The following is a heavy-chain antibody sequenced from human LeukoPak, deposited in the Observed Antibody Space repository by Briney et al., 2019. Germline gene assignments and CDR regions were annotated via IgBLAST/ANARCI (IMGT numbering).Heavy chain of an antibody. CDR2: IIPILGIA. CDR1: GGTFSSYA. V-gene: IGHV1-69*04. CDR3: ARARRITIFGVAAYGMDV. Sequence: GASVKVSCKASGGTFSSYAISWVRQAPGQGLEWMGRIIPILGIANYAQKFQGRVTITADKSTSTAYMELSSLRSEDTAVYYCARARRITIFGVAAYGMDVWGQRTTVTVSS. D-gene: IGHD3-3*01. J-gene: IGHJ6*02.